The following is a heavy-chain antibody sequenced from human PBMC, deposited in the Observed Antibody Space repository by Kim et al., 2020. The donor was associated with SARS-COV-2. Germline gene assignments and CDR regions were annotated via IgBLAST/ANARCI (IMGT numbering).Heavy chain of an antibody. Sequence: SETLSLTCAVYGGSFSGYYWSWIRQPPGKGLEWIGEINHSGSTNYNPSLKSRVTISIDTSKNQFSLKLSSVTAADTAVYYCAREDGITGTIGIIDYWGQGTLVTVSS. CDR1: GGSFSGYY. CDR3: AREDGITGTIGIIDY. D-gene: IGHD1-20*01. CDR2: INHSGST. J-gene: IGHJ4*02. V-gene: IGHV4-34*01.